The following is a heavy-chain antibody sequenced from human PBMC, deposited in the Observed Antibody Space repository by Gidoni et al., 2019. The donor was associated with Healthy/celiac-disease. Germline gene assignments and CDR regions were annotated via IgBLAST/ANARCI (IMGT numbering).Heavy chain of an antibody. V-gene: IGHV3-49*04. CDR3: TRDPYYYDSSGYAPFDY. D-gene: IGHD3-22*01. CDR2: IRSKAYGGTT. J-gene: IGHJ4*02. Sequence: EVQLVESGAGSVQPGRFLRLACTAAGFTCGDYATSWVRQAPGKGLEWVGFIRSKAYGGTTEYAASVKGRFTISRDDSKSIAYLQMNSLKTEDTAVYYCTRDPYYYDSSGYAPFDYWGQGTLVTVSS. CDR1: GFTCGDYA.